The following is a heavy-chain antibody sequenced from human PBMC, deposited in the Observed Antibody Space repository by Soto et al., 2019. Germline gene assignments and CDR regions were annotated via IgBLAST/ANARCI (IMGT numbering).Heavy chain of an antibody. V-gene: IGHV3-9*01. CDR1: GFSFDEYA. CDR3: AKDASGKDSVWNDFDN. CDR2: ITWNSGTI. D-gene: IGHD1-1*01. Sequence: EVQLVESGGGLVQPGRSLRLSCAASGFSFDEYAMHWVRQGPGKGLEWVSGITWNSGTIGYADSVKGRFIISRDNVKNYLYLQMNSLRADDTALYFCAKDASGKDSVWNDFDNWGQGTLVTVSS. J-gene: IGHJ4*02.